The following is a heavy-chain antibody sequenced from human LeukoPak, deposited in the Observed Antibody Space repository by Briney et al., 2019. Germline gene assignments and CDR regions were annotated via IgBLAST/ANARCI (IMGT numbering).Heavy chain of an antibody. J-gene: IGHJ4*02. V-gene: IGHV3-30*18. CDR2: ISYDGSNK. CDR1: GFTFSSYG. D-gene: IGHD3-22*01. CDR3: AKGDGNYYDSSGYPGD. Sequence: PGGSLRLSCAASGFTFSSYGIHWVRQAPGKGLEWVAVISYDGSNKYYADSVKGRFTISRDNSKNTLYLQMNSLRAEDTAVYYCAKGDGNYYDSSGYPGDWGQGTLVTVSS.